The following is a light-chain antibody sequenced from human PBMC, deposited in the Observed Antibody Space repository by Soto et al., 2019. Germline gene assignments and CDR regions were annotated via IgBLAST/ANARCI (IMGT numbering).Light chain of an antibody. CDR2: AAS. CDR3: HKHDSASSPT. V-gene: IGKV1-27*01. CDR1: QGISSY. J-gene: IGKJ4*01. Sequence: DIQMTQSPSSLSASVGDRVTVTCRASQGISSYLAWYQQKPGKVPKLLIFAASTLQPGVPSRFSGSGSGTDFTLTIRSLQPEDVATYYCHKHDSASSPTFGGGTKVEIK.